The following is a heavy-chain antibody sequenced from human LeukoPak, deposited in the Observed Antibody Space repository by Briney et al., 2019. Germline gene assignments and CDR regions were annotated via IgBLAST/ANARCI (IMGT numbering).Heavy chain of an antibody. CDR1: GFTFSSYS. CDR2: ISSSSSTI. CDR3: ARDGGSGYVLNWFDP. J-gene: IGHJ5*02. V-gene: IGHV3-48*04. D-gene: IGHD5-12*01. Sequence: GSLRLSCAASGFTFSSYSMNWVRQAPGKGLEWVSYISSSSSTIYYADSVKGRFTISRDNAKNSLYLQMNSLRAEDTAVYYCARDGGSGYVLNWFDPWGQGTLVTVSS.